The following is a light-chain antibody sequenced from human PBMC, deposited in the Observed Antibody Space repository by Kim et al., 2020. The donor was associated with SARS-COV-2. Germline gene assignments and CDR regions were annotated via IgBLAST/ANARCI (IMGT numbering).Light chain of an antibody. Sequence: SAAVGVRVTIACRASENIYGWMAWYQQRPGKAPNLLIYKASTLESGVPSRFSGGGSAAEFTLTISSLQPDDSATYYCQQYNRPSYTFGQGTKLEI. V-gene: IGKV1-5*03. CDR3: QQYNRPSYT. J-gene: IGKJ2*01. CDR1: ENIYGW. CDR2: KAS.